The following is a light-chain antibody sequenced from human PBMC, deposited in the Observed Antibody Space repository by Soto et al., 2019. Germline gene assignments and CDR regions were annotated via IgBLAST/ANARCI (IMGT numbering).Light chain of an antibody. CDR3: SSYTRSATHV. Sequence: QSVLTQPASVSGSPGQSITISCTGTSSDVGGYNYVPWYQHHPGKAPKLMTYDVSNRPSGVSNRFSGSKSGNTASLTISGLQAEDEADYYCSSYTRSATHVFGTGTKVTVL. CDR2: DVS. J-gene: IGLJ1*01. V-gene: IGLV2-14*03. CDR1: SSDVGGYNY.